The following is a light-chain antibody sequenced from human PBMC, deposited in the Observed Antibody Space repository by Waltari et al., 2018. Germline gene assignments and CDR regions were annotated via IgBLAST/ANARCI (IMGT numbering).Light chain of an antibody. CDR1: QSVGSD. CDR2: GAS. Sequence: EIVMTQSPATMSLSPGERATFSCRASQSVGSDLAWYQQKRGQPPRLLIYGASSRATGVPPRFSGSGSGTEFSLTISSLESEDFAVYYCQHYNNWPPGITFGQGTRLELE. J-gene: IGKJ5*01. V-gene: IGKV3-15*01. CDR3: QHYNNWPPGIT.